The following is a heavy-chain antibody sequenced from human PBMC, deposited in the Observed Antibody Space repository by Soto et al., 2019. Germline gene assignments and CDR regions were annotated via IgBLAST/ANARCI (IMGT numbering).Heavy chain of an antibody. CDR1: GYTFTSYD. CDR3: ARGPVMTIFGVVIPFDY. Sequence: ASVKVSCKASGYTFTSYDINWVRQATGQGLEWMGWMNPNSGNTGYAQKFQGRVTMTRNTSISTAYMELSSLRSEDTAVYYCARGPVMTIFGVVIPFDYWGQGTLVTVSS. D-gene: IGHD3-3*01. CDR2: MNPNSGNT. J-gene: IGHJ4*02. V-gene: IGHV1-8*01.